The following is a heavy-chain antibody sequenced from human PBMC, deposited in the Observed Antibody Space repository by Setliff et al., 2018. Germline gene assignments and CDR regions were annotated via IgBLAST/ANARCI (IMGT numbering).Heavy chain of an antibody. CDR3: ARAGLAAAGRKGVFDH. Sequence: ASVKVSCKASGNSFSSFSITWVRQAPGQGLEWMGWVSTYNGDTNYAQKFEGRVTMTRDTSTSTVYMELNSLTSDDTAVYYCARAGLAAAGRKGVFDHWGQGTLVTVSS. CDR1: GNSFSSFS. J-gene: IGHJ4*02. D-gene: IGHD6-25*01. V-gene: IGHV1-18*01. CDR2: VSTYNGDT.